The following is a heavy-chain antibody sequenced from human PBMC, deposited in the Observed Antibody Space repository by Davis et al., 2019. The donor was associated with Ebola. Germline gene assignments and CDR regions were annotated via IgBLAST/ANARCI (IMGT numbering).Heavy chain of an antibody. CDR1: GFTVSSTY. CDR2: INSDGSRT. D-gene: IGHD2-15*01. Sequence: HTGGSLRLSCAASGFTVSSTYMSWVRQAPGKGLVWVSRINSDGSRTNYADSVKGRFTMSRDNAKSTLYLQMNSLRAEDTAVYYCARGNRYCSGDTCANWFDPWGQGTLVTVSS. CDR3: ARGNRYCSGDTCANWFDP. V-gene: IGHV3-74*01. J-gene: IGHJ5*02.